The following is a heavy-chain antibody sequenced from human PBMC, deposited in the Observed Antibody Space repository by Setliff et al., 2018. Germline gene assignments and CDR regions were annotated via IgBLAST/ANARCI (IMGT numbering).Heavy chain of an antibody. CDR2: INSDGSST. J-gene: IGHJ4*02. D-gene: IGHD2-8*01. Sequence: GGSLRLSCAASGFTFSSYWMHWVRQVPGKGLVWVSRINSDGSSTSYADSVKGRFTISRDHSKNTLYLQMNSLRGEDTAVYYCARGHCTTISCFLDHWGQGIMVTVS. CDR3: ARGHCTTISCFLDH. V-gene: IGHV3-74*01. CDR1: GFTFSSYW.